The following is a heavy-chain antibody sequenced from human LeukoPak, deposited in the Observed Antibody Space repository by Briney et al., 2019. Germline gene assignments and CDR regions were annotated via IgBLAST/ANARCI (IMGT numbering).Heavy chain of an antibody. CDR2: IYYSGST. Sequence: SETLSLTCTVSGGSISSSSYYWGWIRQPPRKGLEWIGSIYYSGSTYYNPSLKSRVTISVDTSKNQFSLKLSSVTAADTAVYYCARGGRIAARPGRPYYFDYWGQGTLVTVSS. V-gene: IGHV4-39*07. CDR1: GGSISSSSYY. J-gene: IGHJ4*02. D-gene: IGHD6-6*01. CDR3: ARGGRIAARPGRPYYFDY.